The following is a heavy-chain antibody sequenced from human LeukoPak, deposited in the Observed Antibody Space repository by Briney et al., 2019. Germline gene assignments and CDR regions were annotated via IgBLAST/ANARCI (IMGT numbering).Heavy chain of an antibody. J-gene: IGHJ4*02. CDR1: GGTFSSYA. CDR2: IIPIFGTA. Sequence: SVKVSCKASGGTFSSYAISWVRQAPGQGLEWMGGIIPIFGTANYAQKLQGRVTITADESTSTAYMELSSLRSEDTAVYYCAAQGEYLQYSGSYSSVDYWGQGTLVTVSS. D-gene: IGHD1-26*01. V-gene: IGHV1-69*13. CDR3: AAQGEYLQYSGSYSSVDY.